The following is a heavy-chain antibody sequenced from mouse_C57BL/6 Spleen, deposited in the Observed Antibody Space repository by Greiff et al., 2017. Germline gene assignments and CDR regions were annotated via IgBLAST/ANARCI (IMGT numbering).Heavy chain of an antibody. D-gene: IGHD1-1*01. J-gene: IGHJ1*03. V-gene: IGHV1-64*01. Sequence: VQLQQPGAELVKPGASVKLSCKASGYTFTSYWMHWVKQRPGQGLEWIGMIPPNSGSTNYNEKFKSKATLTVDKSSSTAYMQLSSLTSEDSAVYYCARSGSSYVRDFDVWGTGTTVTVSS. CDR2: IPPNSGST. CDR3: ARSGSSYVRDFDV. CDR1: GYTFTSYW.